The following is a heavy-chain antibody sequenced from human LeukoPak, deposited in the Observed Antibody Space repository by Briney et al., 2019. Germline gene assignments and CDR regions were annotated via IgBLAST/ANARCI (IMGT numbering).Heavy chain of an antibody. CDR1: GGTFSSYA. CDR2: IIPIFGTA. V-gene: IGHV1-69*05. J-gene: IGHJ1*01. Sequence: GSSVKVSCKAFGGTFSSYAISWVRQAPGQGLEWMGGIIPIFGTANYAQKFQGRVTITTDESTSTAYMELSSLRSEDTAVYYCARDWGDYGPGYFQHWGQGTLVTVSS. CDR3: ARDWGDYGPGYFQH. D-gene: IGHD4-17*01.